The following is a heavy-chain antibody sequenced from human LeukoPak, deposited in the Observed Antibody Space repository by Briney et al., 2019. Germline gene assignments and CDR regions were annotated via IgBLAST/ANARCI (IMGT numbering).Heavy chain of an antibody. D-gene: IGHD3-3*01. V-gene: IGHV4-38-2*01. CDR1: GYSISSGYY. J-gene: IGHJ3*02. CDR3: ARGRTVFGVVIIPSDAFDI. CDR2: IYTGGST. Sequence: SETLSLTCGVSGYSISSGYYWGWIRQPPGKGLEWVGRIYTGGSTNYNPSLKGRVTISLDTSKNQFSLKLSSVTAADTAVYYCARGRTVFGVVIIPSDAFDIWGQGTMVTVSS.